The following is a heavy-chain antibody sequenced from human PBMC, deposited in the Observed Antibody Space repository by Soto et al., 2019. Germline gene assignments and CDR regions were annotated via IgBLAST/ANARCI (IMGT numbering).Heavy chain of an antibody. Sequence: QVQLVQSGAEVKKPGSSVKVSCKASGGTFSSYTISWVRQAPGQGLEWMERIIPILGIANYAQKFQGRVTITADKSTSTAYMELSSLRSEDTAVYYCARWGRYCSSTSCQEIDYWGQGTLVTVSS. CDR2: IIPILGIA. D-gene: IGHD2-2*01. CDR3: ARWGRYCSSTSCQEIDY. CDR1: GGTFSSYT. J-gene: IGHJ4*02. V-gene: IGHV1-69*02.